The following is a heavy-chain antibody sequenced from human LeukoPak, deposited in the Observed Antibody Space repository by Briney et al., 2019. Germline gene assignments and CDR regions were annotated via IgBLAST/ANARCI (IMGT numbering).Heavy chain of an antibody. CDR3: ARAGRIVRDAFDI. Sequence: ASVKVSCKASGYTFTGYYMHWVRQAPGQGLEWMGIINPSGGSTSYAQKFQGRVTMTRDTSTSTVYMGLSSLRSEDTAVYYCARAGRIVRDAFDIWGQGTMVTVSS. CDR1: GYTFTGYY. V-gene: IGHV1-46*01. J-gene: IGHJ3*02. CDR2: INPSGGST. D-gene: IGHD3-22*01.